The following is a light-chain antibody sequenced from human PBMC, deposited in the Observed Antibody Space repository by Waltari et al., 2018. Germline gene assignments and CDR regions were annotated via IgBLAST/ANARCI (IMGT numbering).Light chain of an antibody. J-gene: IGKJ4*01. Sequence: DVVMTQSPLSLPVTLGQPASISCRSSQSLVYSDGKTYLNWFHRRPGKSPRRLIYKVSNRDSGVPDRFSGSGSATDFTLKISRVEAEDVGVYYCMQGTHWPLTFGGGTKVEIK. CDR2: KVS. CDR3: MQGTHWPLT. CDR1: QSLVYSDGKTY. V-gene: IGKV2-30*01.